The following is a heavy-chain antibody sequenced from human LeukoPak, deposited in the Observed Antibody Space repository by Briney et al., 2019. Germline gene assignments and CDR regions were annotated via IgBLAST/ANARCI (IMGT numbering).Heavy chain of an antibody. CDR1: GGTFSSYA. Sequence: SVKVSCRASGGTFSSYAISWVRQAPGQGLEWMGGIIPIFGTANYAQKFQGRVTITTDESTSTAYMELSSLRSEDTAVYYCARGAGYDFWSGYNWFDPWGQGTLVTVSS. J-gene: IGHJ5*02. CDR2: IIPIFGTA. D-gene: IGHD3-3*01. CDR3: ARGAGYDFWSGYNWFDP. V-gene: IGHV1-69*05.